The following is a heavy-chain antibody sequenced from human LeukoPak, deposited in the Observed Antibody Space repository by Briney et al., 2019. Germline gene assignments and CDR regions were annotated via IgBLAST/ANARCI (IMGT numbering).Heavy chain of an antibody. Sequence: GASVTVSCKASAYTFTSYDINWVRQATGQGLEWMGWMNPSSGNTGYAQKFQGRVTMTRNTAISTAYMELSSLRSEDTAVYYCARGAPGSYCSGGSCPYFDYWGQGTLISVSS. CDR1: AYTFTSYD. V-gene: IGHV1-8*01. D-gene: IGHD2-15*01. CDR2: MNPSSGNT. J-gene: IGHJ4*02. CDR3: ARGAPGSYCSGGSCPYFDY.